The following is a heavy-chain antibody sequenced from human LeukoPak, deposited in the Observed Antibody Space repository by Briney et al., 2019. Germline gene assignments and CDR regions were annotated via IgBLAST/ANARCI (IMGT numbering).Heavy chain of an antibody. V-gene: IGHV3-23*01. CDR2: ISGSGGRT. Sequence: GGSLRLPCAVSGITLSNYGMSWVRQAPGKGLEWVAGISGSGGRTNYADAVKGRFTISRDNAKNTLFLQMNSLRVEDTAVYFCAKRGVVIRVILVGFHKEAYYFDSWGQGAWSPSPQ. J-gene: IGHJ4*02. D-gene: IGHD3-22*01. CDR1: GITLSNYG. CDR3: AKRGVVIRVILVGFHKEAYYFDS.